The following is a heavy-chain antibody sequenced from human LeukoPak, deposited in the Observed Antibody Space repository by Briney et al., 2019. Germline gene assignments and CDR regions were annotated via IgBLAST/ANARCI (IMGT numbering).Heavy chain of an antibody. J-gene: IGHJ5*02. CDR2: IQYDGSNK. CDR3: AKPDGAYNWFDP. V-gene: IGHV3-30*02. CDR1: GITLNIHG. Sequence: GSLRPPCAGSGITLNIHGMHWVRQAPGKGLEGVAFIQYDGSNKYYADSVKGRFTISRDNSKNTLYLQMNSLRAEDTAVYYCAKPDGAYNWFDPWGQGTLVTVSS. D-gene: IGHD3-16*01.